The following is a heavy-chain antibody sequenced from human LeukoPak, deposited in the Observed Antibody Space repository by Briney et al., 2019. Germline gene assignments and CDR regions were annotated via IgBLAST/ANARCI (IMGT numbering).Heavy chain of an antibody. Sequence: NASETLSLTCTVSGGSISSGGYYWSWIRQHPGKGLEWIGYIYYSGSTYYNPSLKSRVTISVDTSKNQFSLKLSSVTAADTAVYYCARVTGGSGSYYSPLHYYFGYWGQGTLVTVSS. V-gene: IGHV4-30-4*08. J-gene: IGHJ4*02. CDR3: ARVTGGSGSYYSPLHYYFGY. CDR1: GGSISSGGYY. CDR2: IYYSGST. D-gene: IGHD3-10*01.